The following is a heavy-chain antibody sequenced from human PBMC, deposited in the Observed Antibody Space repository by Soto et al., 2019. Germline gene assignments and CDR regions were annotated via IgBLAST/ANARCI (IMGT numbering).Heavy chain of an antibody. J-gene: IGHJ6*02. CDR2: ISYDGSNK. D-gene: IGHD6-13*01. V-gene: IGHV3-30-3*01. CDR1: GFTFSSYA. CDR3: ATGVSYSSSRYSYYYYGMDV. Sequence: GGSLRLSCAASGFTFSSYAMHWVRQAPGKGLEWVAVISYDGSNKYYADSVKGRFTISRDNSKNTLYLQMNSLRAEETAVYYCATGVSYSSSRYSYYYYGMDVWRQGTTVTVSS.